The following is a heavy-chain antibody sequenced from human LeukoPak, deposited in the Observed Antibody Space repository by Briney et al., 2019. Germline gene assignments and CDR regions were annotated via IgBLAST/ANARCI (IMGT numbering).Heavy chain of an antibody. Sequence: GGSLRLSCAASGFTFSSYAMSWVRQAPGKGLEWVSAISGSGGSTYYADSVKGRVTISRDNSKNTLYLQMNSLRAEDTAVYYCAKEVGDYIYYYYGMDVWGQGTTVTVSS. CDR2: ISGSGGST. J-gene: IGHJ6*02. CDR3: AKEVGDYIYYYYGMDV. CDR1: GFTFSSYA. V-gene: IGHV3-23*01. D-gene: IGHD4-17*01.